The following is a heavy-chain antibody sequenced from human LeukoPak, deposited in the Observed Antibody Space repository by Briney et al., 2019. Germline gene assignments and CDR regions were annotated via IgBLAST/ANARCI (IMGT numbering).Heavy chain of an antibody. V-gene: IGHV4-59*08. D-gene: IGHD3-3*01. Sequence: PSETLSLTCTVSGGSISQNYWSWFRQPPGKGLEWGAYRHSNGNADSNPSLKSRLITSVDTSKNQFSLRLSSVTDADTAIYYCARHHADLLSAPYPLDLWGPGTLVTVSS. CDR1: GGSISQNY. J-gene: IGHJ5*02. CDR2: RHSNGNA. CDR3: ARHHADLLSAPYPLDL.